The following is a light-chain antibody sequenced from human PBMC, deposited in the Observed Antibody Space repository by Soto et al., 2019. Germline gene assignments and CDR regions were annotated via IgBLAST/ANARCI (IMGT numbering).Light chain of an antibody. J-gene: IGKJ4*01. CDR1: QSVSSY. CDR3: QHRSNWPLT. V-gene: IGKV3-11*01. Sequence: EIVLTQSPATLSLSPWERATLSCRASQSVSSYLAWYQQKPGQAPRLLIYDASNRATGIPARFSGSGSGTDFTLTISSLAPEDFAVYYCQHRSNWPLTFGGGTKVEIK. CDR2: DAS.